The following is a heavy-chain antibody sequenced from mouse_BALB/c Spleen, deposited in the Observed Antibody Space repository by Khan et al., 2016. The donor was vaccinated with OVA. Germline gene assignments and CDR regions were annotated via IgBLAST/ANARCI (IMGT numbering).Heavy chain of an antibody. CDR1: GYSITSDYA. CDR2: ISYSGRT. D-gene: IGHD1-1*01. CDR3: ARSVTITTVVATDFDY. J-gene: IGHJ2*01. Sequence: EVQLQESGPGLVKPSQSLSLTCTVTGYSITSDYAWNWIRQFPGNKLEWMGYISYSGRTSYNPSLQSRISITRDTSKNQFFLQLNSVTTADTATYYCARSVTITTVVATDFDYWGQGTTLTVSS. V-gene: IGHV3-2*02.